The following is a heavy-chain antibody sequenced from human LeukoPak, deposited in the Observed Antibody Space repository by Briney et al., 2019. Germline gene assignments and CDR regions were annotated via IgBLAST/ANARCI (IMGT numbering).Heavy chain of an antibody. D-gene: IGHD5-18*01. Sequence: SVKVSCKTSGGTFSSSAITWVRQAPGQGLEWMGRIIPVLNITTYAQKFQGSVTITADTSTSTVYMELSSLRSEETAIYYCARDQGLTAPPPYGLDVWGQGTTVIASS. CDR3: ARDQGLTAPPPYGLDV. V-gene: IGHV1-69*04. CDR1: GGTFSSSA. J-gene: IGHJ6*02. CDR2: IIPVLNIT.